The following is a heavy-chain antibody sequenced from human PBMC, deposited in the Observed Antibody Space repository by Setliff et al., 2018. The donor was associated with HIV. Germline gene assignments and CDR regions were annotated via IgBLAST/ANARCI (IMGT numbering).Heavy chain of an antibody. Sequence: ASETLSLTCAVSGGSISSGGYYWGWIRQPPGKGLEWIGSIYYSGSTYYNPSLKSRVTISVDTSKNQFSLKLSSVTAADTAVYYCARGKSGSYDAYDMWGQGTMVTVSS. J-gene: IGHJ3*02. CDR2: IYYSGST. CDR1: GGSISSGGYY. D-gene: IGHD5-12*01. V-gene: IGHV4-39*01. CDR3: ARGKSGSYDAYDM.